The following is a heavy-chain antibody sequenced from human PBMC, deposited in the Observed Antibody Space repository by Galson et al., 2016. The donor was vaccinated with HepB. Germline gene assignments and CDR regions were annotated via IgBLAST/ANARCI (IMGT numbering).Heavy chain of an antibody. CDR2: ISSDGSHK. CDR1: GFNFSNYS. V-gene: IGHV3-30*04. CDR3: ARSGQWLVRFYFDY. Sequence: SLRLSCAASGFNFSNYSLHWVRQAPGKGLESVAVISSDGSHKYLANSVKGRFTISRDNSKNTVFLQMNSLRTEEKAMYYYARSGQWLVRFYFDYWGQGSLVTVSS. J-gene: IGHJ4*02. D-gene: IGHD6-19*01.